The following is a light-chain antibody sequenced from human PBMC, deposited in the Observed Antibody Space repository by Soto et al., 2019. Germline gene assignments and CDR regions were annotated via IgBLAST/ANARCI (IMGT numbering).Light chain of an antibody. J-gene: IGKJ5*01. CDR3: QHYGSSPIT. CDR2: GAY. V-gene: IGKV3-20*01. Sequence: EVELTQSPGTPSLSPGERVTLSCRASQSVSSTYLAWYQHKPGQAPRLLLYGAYSRATGIPDRFSGSGSGTDFTLTISRLEPEDFAVYYCQHYGSSPITFGQGTRLEIK. CDR1: QSVSSTY.